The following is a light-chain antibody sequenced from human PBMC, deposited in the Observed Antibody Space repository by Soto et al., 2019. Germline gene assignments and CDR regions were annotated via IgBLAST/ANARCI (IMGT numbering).Light chain of an antibody. J-gene: IGLJ7*01. CDR3: CSYTRSGTLS. Sequence: QSALTQPASVSGSPGQSITISCTGTSSDVGGYDYVSWYQQHPGKAPKLMIYDVSSRPSGVSNRFSGSKSGNTASLTISGLQPEDTALYYCCSYTRSGTLSFGGGTQLTVL. CDR2: DVS. V-gene: IGLV2-14*03. CDR1: SSDVGGYDY.